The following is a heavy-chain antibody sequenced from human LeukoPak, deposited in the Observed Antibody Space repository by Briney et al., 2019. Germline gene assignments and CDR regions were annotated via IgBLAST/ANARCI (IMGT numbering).Heavy chain of an antibody. D-gene: IGHD2-2*01. Sequence: SETLSLTCTVSGGSISSSSYYWGWLRQPPGKGLEWIASIYYSGTTYCNPSLKSRITMSVDTSKNQFSLKLSSVTAADTAVYYCASRVVPAAFGYWGQGTLVTVSS. J-gene: IGHJ4*02. CDR3: ASRVVPAAFGY. V-gene: IGHV4-39*01. CDR2: IYYSGTT. CDR1: GGSISSSSYY.